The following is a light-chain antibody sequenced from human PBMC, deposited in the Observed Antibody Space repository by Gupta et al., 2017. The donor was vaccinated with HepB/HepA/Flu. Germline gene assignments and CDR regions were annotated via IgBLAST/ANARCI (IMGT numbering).Light chain of an antibody. V-gene: IGKV3-20*01. CDR3: QQNGDSPVT. CDR2: AAS. J-gene: IGKJ1*01. Sequence: EIVLTQSPGPLSFSPGERATLSCMPSQTVGSNYLAWYQQRPGQAPKLLIYAASNRAAGIPDRFSGSGSRTDFALTISRLEPEDFAVYYCQQNGDSPVTFGQGSKVEIK. CDR1: QTVGSNY.